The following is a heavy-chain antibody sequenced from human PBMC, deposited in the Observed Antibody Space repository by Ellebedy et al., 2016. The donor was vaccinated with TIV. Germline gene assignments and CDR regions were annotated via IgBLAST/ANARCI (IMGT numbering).Heavy chain of an antibody. V-gene: IGHV1-58*01. CDR1: GFTFTSSA. CDR2: IVVGSGNT. Sequence: SVKVSXXASGFTFTSSAVQWVRQARGQRLEWIGWIVVGSGNTNYAQKFQERVTITRDMSTSTAYMELSSLRSEDTAVYYCARTTSGSLNWFDPWGQGTLVTVSS. D-gene: IGHD1-26*01. CDR3: ARTTSGSLNWFDP. J-gene: IGHJ5*02.